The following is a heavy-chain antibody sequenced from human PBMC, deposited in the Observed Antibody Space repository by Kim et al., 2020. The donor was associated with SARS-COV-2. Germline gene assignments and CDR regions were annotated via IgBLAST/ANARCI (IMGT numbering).Heavy chain of an antibody. CDR2: ISGSGGTP. J-gene: IGHJ4*02. CDR1: GFTFTTSA. Sequence: GGSLRLSCAASGFTFTTSAMNWVRQPPGKGLEWVSHISGSGGTPYYADSVKGRFTISRDKSKNTLYLQMNSLRAEDTALYYCAKDRSGGAYFDYWGQGTLVTVSS. CDR3: AKDRSGGAYFDY. D-gene: IGHD2-8*02. V-gene: IGHV3-23*01.